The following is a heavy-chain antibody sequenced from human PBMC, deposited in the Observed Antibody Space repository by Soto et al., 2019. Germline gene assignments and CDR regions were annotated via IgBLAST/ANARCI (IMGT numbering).Heavy chain of an antibody. J-gene: IGHJ3*02. V-gene: IGHV3-72*01. CDR3: ARNGDGRGAFDI. Sequence: LRLSCAASGFTFSDHYMYCVRQAPGKGLEWVGRTRNKANSYTTEYAASVKGRFTISRDDSKNSLYLQMNSLKTEDTAVYYCARNGDGRGAFDIWGQGTMVSVSS. CDR1: GFTFSDHY. D-gene: IGHD2-8*01. CDR2: TRNKANSYTT.